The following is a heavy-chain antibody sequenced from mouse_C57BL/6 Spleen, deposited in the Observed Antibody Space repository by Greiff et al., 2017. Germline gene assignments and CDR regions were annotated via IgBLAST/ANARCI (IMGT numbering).Heavy chain of an antibody. D-gene: IGHD1-1*01. CDR3: ARSPRHYYGSTPFDY. J-gene: IGHJ2*01. Sequence: VQLQQPGTELVKPGASVKLSCKASGYTFTSYWMHWVKQRPGQGLEWIGNINPSNGGTNYNEKFKSKATLTVDKSSSTAYMQLSSLTSEDSAVYYCARSPRHYYGSTPFDYWGQGTTLTVSS. V-gene: IGHV1-53*01. CDR1: GYTFTSYW. CDR2: INPSNGGT.